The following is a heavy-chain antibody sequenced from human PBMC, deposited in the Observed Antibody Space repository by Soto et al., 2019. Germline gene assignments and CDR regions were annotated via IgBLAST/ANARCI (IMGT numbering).Heavy chain of an antibody. CDR1: GGTFSSYA. CDR3: ARGLTPTYDYNYGMDV. J-gene: IGHJ6*02. CDR2: IIPIFGTR. D-gene: IGHD7-27*01. Sequence: QVQLVHSGAEVKKPGSSVKVSCPASGGTFSSYAINWVRQAPGQGLEWMGGIIPIFGTRKYAQKFQGRVTITADKSTSTAYMELSSLRSEDTAVYYCARGLTPTYDYNYGMDVWGQGTTVTVSS. V-gene: IGHV1-69*06.